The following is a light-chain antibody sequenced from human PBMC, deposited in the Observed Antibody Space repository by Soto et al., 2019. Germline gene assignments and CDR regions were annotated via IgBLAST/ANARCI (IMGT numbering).Light chain of an antibody. CDR3: QQYHNCPYT. Sequence: EIVMTQSPAPLSVSPGERVTLSCRASQSVSSNLAWYQQKPGKAPSLLIYGASTRSTGIPARFSGSGSGTEFTLTINSLQPENFAFYHCQQYHNCPYTFGEGTKMEIK. CDR1: QSVSSN. V-gene: IGKV3-15*01. J-gene: IGKJ2*01. CDR2: GAS.